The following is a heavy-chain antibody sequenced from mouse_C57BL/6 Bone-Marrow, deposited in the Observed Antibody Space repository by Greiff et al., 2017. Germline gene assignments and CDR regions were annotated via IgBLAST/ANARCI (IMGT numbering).Heavy chain of an antibody. Sequence: QVQLQQPGAELVKPGASVKLSCKASGYTFTSYWMPWVKQRPGQGLEWIGMIHPNSGSTNYNEKFKSKATLTVDKSSSTAYMLLSSLTSEDSAVYYCAHYYDCFDYWGQGATLTVSS. CDR2: IHPNSGST. CDR1: GYTFTSYW. J-gene: IGHJ2*01. V-gene: IGHV1-64*01. D-gene: IGHD2-4*01. CDR3: AHYYDCFDY.